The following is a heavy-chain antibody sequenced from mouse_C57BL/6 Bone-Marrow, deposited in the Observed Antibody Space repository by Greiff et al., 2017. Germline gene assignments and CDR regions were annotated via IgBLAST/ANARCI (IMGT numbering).Heavy chain of an antibody. J-gene: IGHJ1*03. D-gene: IGHD1-1*01. CDR2: IFPGSGST. CDR3: ARGITTVVALYWYFDV. CDR1: GYTFTDYY. V-gene: IGHV1-75*01. Sequence: QVQLQQSGPELVKPGASVKISCKASGYTFTDYYINWVKQRPGQGLEWIGWIFPGSGSTYYNEKFKGKATLTVDKSSSTAYMLLSSLTSEDSAVYFGARGITTVVALYWYFDVWGTGTTVTVSS.